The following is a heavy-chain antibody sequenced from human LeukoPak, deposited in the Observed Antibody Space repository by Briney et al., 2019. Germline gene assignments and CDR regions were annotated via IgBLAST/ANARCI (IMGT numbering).Heavy chain of an antibody. J-gene: IGHJ4*02. CDR2: ISSSSSYI. CDR3: ARDGRGSYYLDY. V-gene: IGHV3-21*01. CDR1: GFTFSSYS. D-gene: IGHD1-26*01. Sequence: GGSLRLSCAAPGFTFSSYSMNWVRQAPGKGLEWVSSISSSSSYIYYADSVKGRFTISIDSAKNSLYLQMNSLRAEDTAVYYCARDGRGSYYLDYWGQGTLVTVSS.